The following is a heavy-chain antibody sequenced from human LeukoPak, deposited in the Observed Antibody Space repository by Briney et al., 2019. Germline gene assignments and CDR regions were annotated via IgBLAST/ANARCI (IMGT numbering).Heavy chain of an antibody. CDR3: ARVGYGGWREYYFDY. J-gene: IGHJ4*02. V-gene: IGHV4-59*01. CDR2: IYYSGST. CDR1: GGSISSYY. Sequence: SETLSLTCTVSGGSISSYYWSWIRQPPGEGLEWIGYIYYSGSTNYNPSLKSRVTISVDTSKNQFSLKLSSVTAADTAVYYCARVGYGGWREYYFDYWGQGTLVTVSS. D-gene: IGHD4-23*01.